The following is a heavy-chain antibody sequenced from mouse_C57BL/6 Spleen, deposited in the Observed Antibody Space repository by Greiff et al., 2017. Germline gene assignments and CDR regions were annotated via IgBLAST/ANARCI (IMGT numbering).Heavy chain of an antibody. CDR2: IHPNRGST. V-gene: IGHV1-64*01. Sequence: QVQLQQPGAELVKPGASVKLSCKASGYTFTSYWMHWVKQRPGQGLEWIGMIHPNRGSTNYNEKFKSKATLTVDKSSSTAYMQLSSLTSEDSAVYYCLITTVVADYYAMDYWGQGTSVTVSS. CDR3: LITTVVADYYAMDY. CDR1: GYTFTSYW. J-gene: IGHJ4*01. D-gene: IGHD1-1*01.